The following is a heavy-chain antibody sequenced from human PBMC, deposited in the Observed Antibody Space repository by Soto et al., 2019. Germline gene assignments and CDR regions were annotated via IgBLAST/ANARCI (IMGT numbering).Heavy chain of an antibody. D-gene: IGHD6-19*01. V-gene: IGHV4-59*01. CDR2: IYDSGST. J-gene: IGHJ4*02. CDR3: ARYRRGTGWYYLDY. Sequence: SETLSLTCTVSGASIIGNYWSWILQPPGKGLEWIGYIYDSGSTNYSPSLQSRVTMSVDRSKNQFSLALTSVTAADTAVYFCARYRRGTGWYYLDYWGQGILVTVSS. CDR1: GASIIGNY.